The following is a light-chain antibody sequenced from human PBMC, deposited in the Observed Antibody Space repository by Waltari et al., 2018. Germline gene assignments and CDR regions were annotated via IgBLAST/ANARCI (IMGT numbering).Light chain of an antibody. CDR3: QQYNLWPRT. V-gene: IGKV3-15*01. J-gene: IGKJ1*01. CDR2: DTS. Sequence: EIVMTQSPATLSVSPGERATLSCRASQSVGGTLAWYQQKPGQAPNLLIYDTSTRATGVPAKFSGSGSGTEFTLTISSLQSEDFAIYYCQQYNLWPRTFGQGTRVEIK. CDR1: QSVGGT.